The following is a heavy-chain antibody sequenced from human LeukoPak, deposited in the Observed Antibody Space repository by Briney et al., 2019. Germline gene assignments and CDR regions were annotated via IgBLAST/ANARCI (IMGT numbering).Heavy chain of an antibody. Sequence: GGSLRLSCAASGFTFSSYWMSWVRQAPGKELEWVANIKQDGSEKYYVDSVKGRFTISRDNAKNSLYLQMNSLRAEDTAVYYCARVAEMATILGQYYFDYWGQGTLVTVSS. D-gene: IGHD5-24*01. V-gene: IGHV3-7*01. CDR1: GFTFSSYW. CDR3: ARVAEMATILGQYYFDY. J-gene: IGHJ4*02. CDR2: IKQDGSEK.